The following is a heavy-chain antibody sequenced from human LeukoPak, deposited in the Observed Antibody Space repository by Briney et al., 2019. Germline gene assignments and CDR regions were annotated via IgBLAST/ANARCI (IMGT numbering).Heavy chain of an antibody. J-gene: IGHJ4*02. D-gene: IGHD1-26*01. CDR3: ARGRKVGATGGDY. Sequence: ASVKVSCKASGYTFTGYYMHWVRQAPGQGLEWMGRINPNSGGTNYAQKFRGRVTMTRDTSISTAYMELSRLRSDDTAVYYCARGRKVGATGGDYWGQGTLVTVPS. CDR1: GYTFTGYY. CDR2: INPNSGGT. V-gene: IGHV1-2*06.